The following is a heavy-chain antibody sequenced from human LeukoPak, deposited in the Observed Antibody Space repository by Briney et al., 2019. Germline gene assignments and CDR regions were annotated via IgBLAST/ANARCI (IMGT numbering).Heavy chain of an antibody. V-gene: IGHV4-31*03. CDR2: ISYSGNT. Sequence: SETLSLTCTVSGGSITSGGYLWSWIRQHPGKGLEWIGYISYSGNTYYNPSLRSRLTISLDTSMNQFSLRLTSLAAADTAVYYCARVNGDYVDYWGQGTLVTVSS. CDR1: GGSITSGGYL. J-gene: IGHJ4*02. CDR3: ARVNGDYVDY. D-gene: IGHD4-17*01.